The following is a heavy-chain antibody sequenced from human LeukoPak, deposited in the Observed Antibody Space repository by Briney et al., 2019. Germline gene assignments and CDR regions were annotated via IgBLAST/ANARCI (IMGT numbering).Heavy chain of an antibody. V-gene: IGHV4-59*08. D-gene: IGHD7-27*01. CDR3: ARRPTGDPKFDY. Sequence: SETLSLTCSVSGGSISNYFWTWIRQPPGKGLEWIGYVYSSGSTYYNPSLKSRVTISVDTSKNRFSLKLSTVTAADTAVYYCARRPTGDPKFDYWGQGTLVTVSS. CDR2: VYSSGST. J-gene: IGHJ4*02. CDR1: GGSISNYF.